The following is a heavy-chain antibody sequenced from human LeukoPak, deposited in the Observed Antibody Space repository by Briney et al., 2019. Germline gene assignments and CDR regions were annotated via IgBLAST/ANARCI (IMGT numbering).Heavy chain of an antibody. CDR2: IRTTAEGAKYA. V-gene: IGHV3-48*02. CDR1: GFSLSSYR. Sequence: GGSLRLSCAASGFSLSSYRMNWVRQAPGKGLEWISNIRTTAEGAKYAYYADSVKGRVTISRDDGKNTLYLHMNSLRDDDTAVYYCATDQRYAFDYWGQGILVTVSS. D-gene: IGHD3-9*01. J-gene: IGHJ4*02. CDR3: ATDQRYAFDY.